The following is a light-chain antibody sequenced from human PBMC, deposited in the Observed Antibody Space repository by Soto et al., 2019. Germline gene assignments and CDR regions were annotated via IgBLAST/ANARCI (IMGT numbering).Light chain of an antibody. CDR2: EVS. Sequence: QPVLTQPASVSGSPGQSITISCTGTSSDVGGYNYVSWCQQHPGKAPKLMIYEVSNRPSGVSNRFSGSKSGNTASLTISGLQAEDEADYYCSSYTSSSTLYVFGTGTKLTVL. CDR3: SSYTSSSTLYV. V-gene: IGLV2-14*01. CDR1: SSDVGGYNY. J-gene: IGLJ1*01.